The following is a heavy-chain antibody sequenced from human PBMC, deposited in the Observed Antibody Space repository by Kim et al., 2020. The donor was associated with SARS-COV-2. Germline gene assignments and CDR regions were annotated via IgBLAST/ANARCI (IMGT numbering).Heavy chain of an antibody. CDR1: GFTFSSYG. CDR2: ISYDGSNK. Sequence: GGSLRLSCAASGFTFSSYGMHWVRQAPGKGLEWVAVISYDGSNKYYADSVKGRFTISRDNSKNTLYLQMNSLRAEDTAVYYCVGAVTTGGSDYWGQGTLVTVSS. V-gene: IGHV3-30*03. CDR3: VGAVTTGGSDY. D-gene: IGHD4-17*01. J-gene: IGHJ4*02.